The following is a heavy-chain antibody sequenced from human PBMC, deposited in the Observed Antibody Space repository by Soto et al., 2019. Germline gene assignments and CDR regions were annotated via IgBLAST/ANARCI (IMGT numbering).Heavy chain of an antibody. D-gene: IGHD2-2*01. J-gene: IGHJ5*02. CDR3: ARGGYFSSTSCSYFDP. CDR2: INVYNGYT. CDR1: GYTFTNYG. V-gene: IGHV1-18*04. Sequence: GASVKVSCKASGYTFTNYGIVWVRQAPGQGLEWMGWINVYNGYTNYAQKFQDRVTMTADTSTGTAYMELRSLRSDDTAVYYCARGGYFSSTSCSYFDPWGQGTLVTVSS.